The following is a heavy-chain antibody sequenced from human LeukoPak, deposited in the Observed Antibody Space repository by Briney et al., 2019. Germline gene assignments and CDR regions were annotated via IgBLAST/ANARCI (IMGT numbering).Heavy chain of an antibody. CDR1: GYTFTRYD. V-gene: IGHV1-18*01. CDR2: ISAYNGNT. D-gene: IGHD3-10*01. J-gene: IGHJ4*02. CDR3: ARDRSRESFDY. Sequence: ASVKVSCKASGYTFTRYDINWVRQATGQGLEWMGWISAYNGNTNYAQKLQGRVTMTTDTSTSTAYMELRSLRSDDTAVYYCARDRSRESFDYWGQGTLVTVSS.